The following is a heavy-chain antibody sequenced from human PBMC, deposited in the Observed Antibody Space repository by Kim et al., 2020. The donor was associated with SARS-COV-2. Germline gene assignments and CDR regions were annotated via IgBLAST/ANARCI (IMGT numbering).Heavy chain of an antibody. CDR2: ISGDGGST. V-gene: IGHV3-43*02. J-gene: IGHJ3*02. CDR1: GFTFDDYA. CDR3: AKEGGAERWEFLNGPVGAFDI. D-gene: IGHD3-10*01. Sequence: GGSLRLSCAASGFTFDDYAMHWVRQAPGKGLEWVSLISGDGGSTYYADSVKGRFTISRDNSKNSLYLQMNSLRTEDTALYYCAKEGGAERWEFLNGPVGAFDIWGQGTMVTVSS.